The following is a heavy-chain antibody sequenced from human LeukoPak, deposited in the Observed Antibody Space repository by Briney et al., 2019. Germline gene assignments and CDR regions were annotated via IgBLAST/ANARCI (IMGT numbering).Heavy chain of an antibody. CDR3: ARDRDWGCSYCSY. J-gene: IGHJ4*02. CDR2: IWFDGSNK. D-gene: IGHD7-27*01. Sequence: GGSLRLSCAASGFTFSSYGMHWVRQAPGKGLEWVAVIWFDGSNKYYADSVKGRFTISRDNSKNTLYLQMNSLRAEDTAVYYCARDRDWGCSYCSYWGQGTLVTVPQ. V-gene: IGHV3-33*01. CDR1: GFTFSSYG.